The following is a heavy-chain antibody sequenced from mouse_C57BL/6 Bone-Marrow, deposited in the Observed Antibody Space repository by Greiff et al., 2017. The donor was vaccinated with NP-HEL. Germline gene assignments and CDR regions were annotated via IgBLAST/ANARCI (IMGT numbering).Heavy chain of an antibody. Sequence: QVQLQQPGAELVRPGTSVKLSCKASGYTLTSYWMHWVKQRPGQGLEWIGVIDPSDSYTNYNQKFKGKATLTVDTSSSTAYMQLSSLTSEDSAVYYCASPYLDYWGQGTSVTVSS. CDR2: IDPSDSYT. CDR1: GYTLTSYW. V-gene: IGHV1-59*01. J-gene: IGHJ4*01. CDR3: ASPYLDY. D-gene: IGHD2-10*01.